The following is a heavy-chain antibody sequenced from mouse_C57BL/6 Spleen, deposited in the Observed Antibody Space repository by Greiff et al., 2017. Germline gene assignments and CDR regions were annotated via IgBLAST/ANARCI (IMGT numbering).Heavy chain of an antibody. CDR2: IDPSDSSP. D-gene: IGHD1-1*01. CDR3: APSITTVVATGAMDY. CDR1: GYTFTSYW. Sequence: QVQLQQPGAELVRPGTSVKLSCKASGYTFTSYWMHWVKQRPGQGLEWIGVIDPSDSSPNYNQKFKGKATLTVDPSSSTAYMQLSRLTSEDSAVYYCAPSITTVVATGAMDYWGQGTSVTVSS. J-gene: IGHJ4*01. V-gene: IGHV1-59*01.